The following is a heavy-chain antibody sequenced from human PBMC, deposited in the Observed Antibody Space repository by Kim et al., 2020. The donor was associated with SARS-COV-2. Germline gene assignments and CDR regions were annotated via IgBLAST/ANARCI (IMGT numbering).Heavy chain of an antibody. CDR2: K. V-gene: IGHV3-33*01. J-gene: IGHJ3*02. CDR3: ASGEAEGAFDI. Sequence: KYYADSVKGEFTLSRDNSKNTLYLQMNGLRADDTAVYYCASGEAEGAFDIWGQGTMVTVSS.